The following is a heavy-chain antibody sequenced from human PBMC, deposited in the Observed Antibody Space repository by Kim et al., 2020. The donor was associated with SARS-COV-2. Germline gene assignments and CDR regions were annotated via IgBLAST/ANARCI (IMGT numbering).Heavy chain of an antibody. J-gene: IGHJ4*02. V-gene: IGHV3-74*01. Sequence: GGSLRLSCAASGFTFSSYWMHWVRQGPGTGLVWISRISPDGSITNYADSMRGRFTIARDNAESTLYLHMNSLRAEDTAVYYCATAAGGGARPDHWGQGTLVTVSS. D-gene: IGHD6-6*01. CDR3: ATAAGGGARPDH. CDR1: GFTFSSYW. CDR2: ISPDGSIT.